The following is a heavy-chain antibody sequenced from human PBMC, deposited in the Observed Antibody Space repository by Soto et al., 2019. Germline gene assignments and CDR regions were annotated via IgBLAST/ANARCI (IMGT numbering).Heavy chain of an antibody. CDR1: SDSISSYS. Sequence: PSETLSLTCTVSSDSISSYSWSWIRQPPGKRLEWIGYISYSGSTDYNPSLKSRVTISGDTSKNQFSLKVSSVTAADTAVYYCARGTSWQLPFDYWGQGTLVTVSS. CDR2: ISYSGST. V-gene: IGHV4-59*01. CDR3: ARGTSWQLPFDY. J-gene: IGHJ4*02. D-gene: IGHD6-13*01.